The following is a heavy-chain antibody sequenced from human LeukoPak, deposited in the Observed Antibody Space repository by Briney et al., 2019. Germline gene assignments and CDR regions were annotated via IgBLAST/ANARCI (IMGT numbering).Heavy chain of an antibody. CDR1: GFTFSGYA. J-gene: IGHJ6*02. V-gene: IGHV3-9*01. Sequence: PGGSLRLSCAASGFTFSGYAIHWVRQAPGRGLEWVSGISSNGYGKGNADSVNGRFTISRDNAKSSPYLQMNSLRVEDTALYFCARDMDVVIGHGYYDCGLDVWGQGTTVTVSS. D-gene: IGHD5-12*01. CDR2: ISSNGYGK. CDR3: ARDMDVVIGHGYYDCGLDV.